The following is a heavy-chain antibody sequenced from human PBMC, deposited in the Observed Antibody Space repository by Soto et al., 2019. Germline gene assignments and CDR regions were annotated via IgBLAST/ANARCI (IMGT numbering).Heavy chain of an antibody. D-gene: IGHD3-16*02. V-gene: IGHV3-30*18. CDR3: AKDREVIRPYYFDY. CDR2: ISYDGSNK. Sequence: SLRLSCAASGFTFSSYGMHWVRQAPGKGLGWVAVISYDGSNKYYADSVKGRFTISRDNSKNTLYLQMNSLRAEDTAVYYCAKDREVIRPYYFDYWGQGTLVTVSS. J-gene: IGHJ4*02. CDR1: GFTFSSYG.